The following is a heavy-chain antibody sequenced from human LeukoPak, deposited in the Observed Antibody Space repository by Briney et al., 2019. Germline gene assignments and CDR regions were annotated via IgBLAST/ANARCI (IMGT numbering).Heavy chain of an antibody. J-gene: IGHJ4*02. V-gene: IGHV4-34*01. CDR2: INHSGST. CDR1: GGSFSDYY. Sequence: SETLSLTCAVYGGSFSDYYWSWIRRPPGKGLEWIGEINHSGSTNYNPSLKSRVTISVDTSKNQFSLKLSSVTAADTAVYYCARHADRYSSGWYDWGQGTLVTVSS. D-gene: IGHD6-19*01. CDR3: ARHADRYSSGWYD.